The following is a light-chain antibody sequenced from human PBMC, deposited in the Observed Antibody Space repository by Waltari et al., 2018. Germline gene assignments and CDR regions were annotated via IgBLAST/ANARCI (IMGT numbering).Light chain of an antibody. J-gene: IGKJ2*03. CDR3: QQYNNWPWS. V-gene: IGKV3-15*01. Sequence: EIVMTQSPATLSVSPGERATLSCRASQSVSSNLAWYQQKPGQAPRLLIYGASTRATGIPARFSGSGSGTEFTLTISGLQSEDFAVYYCQQYNNWPWSFGQGTKLEIK. CDR2: GAS. CDR1: QSVSSN.